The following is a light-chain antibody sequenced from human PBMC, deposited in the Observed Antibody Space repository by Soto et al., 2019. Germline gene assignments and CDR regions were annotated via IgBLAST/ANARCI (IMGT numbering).Light chain of an antibody. CDR3: QRYNSDPPFT. V-gene: IGKV1-27*01. CDR1: QGISNY. CDR2: AAS. J-gene: IGKJ3*01. Sequence: DLQMTQSPSSLSASVGDRVTITCRASQGISNYLAWYQQKPGKVPKLLIYAASTLQSGVPSRFSGSGSGTDFTLTSSSLQHEDVATYYCQRYNSDPPFTFGPGTKVDIK.